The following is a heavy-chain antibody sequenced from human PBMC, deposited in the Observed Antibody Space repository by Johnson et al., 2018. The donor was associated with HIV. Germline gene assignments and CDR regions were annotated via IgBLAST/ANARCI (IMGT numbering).Heavy chain of an antibody. J-gene: IGHJ3*02. CDR3: TTEGVRDGYNLAFDI. D-gene: IGHD5-24*01. Sequence: VQLVESGGGLVKPGGSLRLSCATSGFTFSSYAMSWVRQAPGKGLEWVSAISGSGGSTYYADSVKGRFTISRDNSKNTLYLQMNSLKTEDTAVYYCTTEGVRDGYNLAFDIWGQGTMVTVSS. V-gene: IGHV3-23*04. CDR2: ISGSGGST. CDR1: GFTFSSYA.